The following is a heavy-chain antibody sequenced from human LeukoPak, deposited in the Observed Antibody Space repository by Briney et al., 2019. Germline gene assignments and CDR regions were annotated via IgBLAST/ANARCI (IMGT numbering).Heavy chain of an antibody. CDR3: ARRSIRAGVGRRSHLDVNWFDP. D-gene: IGHD3-16*02. V-gene: IGHV4-34*01. Sequence: MPSETLSLTCAVYGGSFSGYYWSWIRQPPGKGLEWIGEINHSGSTNYNPSLKSRATISVDPYKNQFSLKLSSVTAADTDVYSCARRSIRAGVGRRSHLDVNWFDPWGQGTLVTVSS. CDR2: INHSGST. CDR1: GGSFSGYY. J-gene: IGHJ5*02.